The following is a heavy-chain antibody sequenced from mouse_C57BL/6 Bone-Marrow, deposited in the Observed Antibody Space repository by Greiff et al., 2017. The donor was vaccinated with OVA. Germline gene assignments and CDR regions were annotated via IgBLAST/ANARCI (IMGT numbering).Heavy chain of an antibody. CDR2: IDPEDGDT. CDR1: GFNIKDYY. J-gene: IGHJ1*03. V-gene: IGHV14-1*01. D-gene: IGHD2-5*01. Sequence: EVQLQQSGAELVRPGASVKLSCTASGFNIKDYYMHWVKQRPEQGLEWIGRIDPEDGDTEYAPKFQGKATMTADTSSNTAYLQLSSLTSEDTAVYYCTTDSNYPLAYWYFDVWGTGTTVTVSS. CDR3: TTDSNYPLAYWYFDV.